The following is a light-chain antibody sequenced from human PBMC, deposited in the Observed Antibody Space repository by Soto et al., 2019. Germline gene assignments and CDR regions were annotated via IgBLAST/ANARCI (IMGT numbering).Light chain of an antibody. J-gene: IGKJ1*01. Sequence: EYVLTQSPATLSLSPGDRATLSCRASLNVGYYLAWYQQKPGQAPRLLIYDASIRATGIPDRFSGSGSETDFTLSISSLEPEDFAVYYCQHRSSWPLRWTFGQGTKVEIK. CDR2: DAS. CDR1: LNVGYY. V-gene: IGKV3-11*01. CDR3: QHRSSWPLRWT.